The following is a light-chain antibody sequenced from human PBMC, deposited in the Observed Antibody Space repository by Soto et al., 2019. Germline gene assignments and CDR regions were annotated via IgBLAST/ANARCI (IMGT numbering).Light chain of an antibody. Sequence: IVLTQSPGTLSLSPGERATLSCRASESVSSSYLAWYQQKPGQAPRLLIYGASSRATGIPDRFSGSGSGTDFTLTISRLEPEDFAVYYCQQYGSPSWTFGQGTKVDIK. CDR2: GAS. J-gene: IGKJ1*01. CDR1: ESVSSSY. CDR3: QQYGSPSWT. V-gene: IGKV3-20*01.